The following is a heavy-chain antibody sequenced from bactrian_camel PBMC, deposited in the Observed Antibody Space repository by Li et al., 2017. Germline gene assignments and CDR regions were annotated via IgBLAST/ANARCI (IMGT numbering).Heavy chain of an antibody. V-gene: IGHV3S53*01. D-gene: IGHD6*01. Sequence: QVQLVESGGGSVQAGGSLRLSCGASGYTNRFNCMGWFRRTPGREREAVASNLLGGRATHYADSVKGRFTISQDTAKNTVYLQMNTVRPEDTAMYYCAADVAYGSSWAAFCNGVHPALYAYSGQGTQVTVS. CDR2: NLLGGRAT. CDR1: GYTNRFNC. J-gene: IGHJ4*01. CDR3: AADVAYGSSWAAFCNGVHPALYAY.